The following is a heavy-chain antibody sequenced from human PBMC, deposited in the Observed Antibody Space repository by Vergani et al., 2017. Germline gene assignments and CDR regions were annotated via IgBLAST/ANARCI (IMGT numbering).Heavy chain of an antibody. V-gene: IGHV3-23*04. Sequence: VQLVESGGGLVKPGGSLRLPCAASGFTFSSYSMSWVRQAPGKGLEWVSAISGSGGSTYYADSVKGRFTISRDNSKNTLYLQMNSLRAEDTAVYYCAKTAMVVYYYYGMDVWGQGTTVTVSS. J-gene: IGHJ6*02. CDR2: ISGSGGST. D-gene: IGHD5-18*01. CDR3: AKTAMVVYYYYGMDV. CDR1: GFTFSSYS.